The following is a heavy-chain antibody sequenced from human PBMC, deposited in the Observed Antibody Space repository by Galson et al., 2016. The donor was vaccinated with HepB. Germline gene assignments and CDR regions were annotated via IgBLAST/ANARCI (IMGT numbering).Heavy chain of an antibody. D-gene: IGHD3-10*01. CDR1: GYNFSTYW. Sequence: QSGAEVKKAGESLKISCKGSGYNFSTYWIAWVRQMPGKGLEWMGIVYPGDSDTRYSPSFQGQVTISADKSITTAYLQWTSLKASDTAMYYCAKCGSGSYYNVALGNWGQGTLVTVSS. J-gene: IGHJ4*02. V-gene: IGHV5-51*01. CDR2: VYPGDSDT. CDR3: AKCGSGSYYNVALGN.